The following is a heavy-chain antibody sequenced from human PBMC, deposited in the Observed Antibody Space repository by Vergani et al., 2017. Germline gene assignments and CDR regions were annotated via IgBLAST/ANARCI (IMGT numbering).Heavy chain of an antibody. D-gene: IGHD2-8*01. CDR2: MNLNSGDT. CDR1: GYTFSGYY. Sequence: QVQLVQSGAEVKKPGASVKVSCKTSGYTFSGYYIPWVRQAPGQGPEWMGEMNLNSGDTRFPQKFQGRVTITRDTSISTAYMELSRLRSDDTAVYYGARGLINGHDFDYWGQGTLVTVAS. J-gene: IGHJ4*02. V-gene: IGHV1-2*02. CDR3: ARGLINGHDFDY.